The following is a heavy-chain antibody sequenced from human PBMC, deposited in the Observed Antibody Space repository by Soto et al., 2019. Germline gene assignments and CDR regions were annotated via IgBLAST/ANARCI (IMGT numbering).Heavy chain of an antibody. CDR3: AHRGYMNGNWDQGYLDN. Sequence: QITLKESGPTRVKPTQTLTLTCTFSGFSLTTRPVGVAWIRQPPGKALEWLAVIYWDDDKRYSPSLKSRLTTAKDTSNNHVVLTMAYMDPVDTATYFCAHRGYMNGNWDQGYLDNWGQGTLVTVSS. D-gene: IGHD5-18*01. CDR2: IYWDDDK. CDR1: GFSLTTRPVG. V-gene: IGHV2-5*02. J-gene: IGHJ4*02.